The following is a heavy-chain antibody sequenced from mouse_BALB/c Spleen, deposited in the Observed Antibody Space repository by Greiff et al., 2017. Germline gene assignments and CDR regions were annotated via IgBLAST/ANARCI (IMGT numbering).Heavy chain of an antibody. D-gene: IGHD1-1*01. J-gene: IGHJ2*01. CDR2: IDPANGNT. CDR1: GFNIKDTY. V-gene: IGHV14-3*02. CDR3: ARDGITTVVLDY. Sequence: EVQLQQSGAELVKPGASVKLSCTASGFNIKDTYMHWVKQRPEQGLEWIGRIDPANGNTKYDPKFQGKATITADTSSNTAYLQLSSLTSEDTAVYYCARDGITTVVLDYWGQGTTLTVSS.